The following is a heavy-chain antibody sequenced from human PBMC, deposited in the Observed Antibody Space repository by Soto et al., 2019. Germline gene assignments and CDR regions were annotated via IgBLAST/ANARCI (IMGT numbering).Heavy chain of an antibody. CDR3: ASPGPYSGSYNY. D-gene: IGHD1-26*01. V-gene: IGHV3-72*01. CDR2: TRNKANSYTT. J-gene: IGHJ4*02. CDR1: GFTFSDHY. Sequence: GGSLRLSCAASGFTFSDHYMDWVRQAPGKGLEWVGRTRNKANSYTTEYAASVKGRFTISRDDSKNSLYLQMSSLKTEDTAVYYCASPGPYSGSYNYWGQGTLVTVSS.